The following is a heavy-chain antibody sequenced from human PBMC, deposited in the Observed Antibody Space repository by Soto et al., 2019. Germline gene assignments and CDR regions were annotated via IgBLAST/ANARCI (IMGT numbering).Heavy chain of an antibody. D-gene: IGHD4-4*01. CDR3: AKERPPDNSLTTVTSQYFDY. J-gene: IGHJ4*02. CDR1: GFTFSSYA. V-gene: IGHV3-23*01. Sequence: PGGSLGLSCAASGFTFSSYAMSWVRQAPGKGLEWVSAISGSGGSTYYADSVKGRFTISRDNSKNTLCLQMNSLRAEDTAVYYCAKERPPDNSLTTVTSQYFDYWGQGTLVTVSS. CDR2: ISGSGGST.